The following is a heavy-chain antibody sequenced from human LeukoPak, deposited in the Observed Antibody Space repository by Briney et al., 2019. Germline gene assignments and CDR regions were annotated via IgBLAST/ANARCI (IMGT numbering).Heavy chain of an antibody. D-gene: IGHD2-2*01. V-gene: IGHV4-31*03. J-gene: IGHJ4*02. CDR1: VGSIGSGFYY. Sequence: SETLSLTCTVSVGSIGSGFYYWSWIRQHPGRGLEWVGYIHHSGTAFYNPSLQSRATISMDTSKNEFSLRLTVVTDADTAVYYCARYCSSTKCPFDYWGQGTLVTVSS. CDR2: IHHSGTA. CDR3: ARYCSSTKCPFDY.